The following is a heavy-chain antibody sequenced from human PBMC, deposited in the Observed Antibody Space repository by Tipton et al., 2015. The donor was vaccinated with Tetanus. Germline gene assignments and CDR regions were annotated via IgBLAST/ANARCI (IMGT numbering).Heavy chain of an antibody. CDR3: ARVPYGDYVFDY. CDR1: GFTFSSYS. CDR2: ISSSSYI. J-gene: IGHJ4*02. D-gene: IGHD4-17*01. V-gene: IGHV3-21*01. Sequence: TVSGFTFSSYSMNWVRQAPGKGLEWVSSISSSSYIYYADSVKGRFTISRDNAKNSLYLQMNSLRAEDTAVYYCARVPYGDYVFDYWGQGTLVTVSS.